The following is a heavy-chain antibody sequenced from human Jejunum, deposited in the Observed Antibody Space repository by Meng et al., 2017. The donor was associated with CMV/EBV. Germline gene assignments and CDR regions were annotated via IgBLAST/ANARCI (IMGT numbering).Heavy chain of an antibody. D-gene: IGHD3-10*01. CDR1: SINSYY. CDR3: ARGLRGYLLAFDP. CDR2: VSAIGRT. Sequence: SINSYYLNWIRPPPGQGLEWIGYVSAIGRTNYNASLRGRVTMSLATSNKHFFLKLSSVTAADTAVYYCARGLRGYLLAFDPWGQGSLVTVSS. J-gene: IGHJ5*02. V-gene: IGHV4-59*13.